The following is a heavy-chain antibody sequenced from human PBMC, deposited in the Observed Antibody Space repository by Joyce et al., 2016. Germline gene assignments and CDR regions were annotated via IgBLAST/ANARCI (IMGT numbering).Heavy chain of an antibody. D-gene: IGHD2-8*01. V-gene: IGHV3-21*01. CDR1: GFTLSSYS. J-gene: IGHJ4*02. CDR3: ARSSYTNGIFDY. CDR2: LISSSSYI. Sequence: EVQLVESGGGLVKPGGSLRLSCGASGFTLSSYSMCWVRQAPGKGLEWVSALISSSSYIKYTDSVKGRFTISRDNAKNSLYLQMNSLRVEDTAVYYCARSSYTNGIFDYWGQGTLVTVSS.